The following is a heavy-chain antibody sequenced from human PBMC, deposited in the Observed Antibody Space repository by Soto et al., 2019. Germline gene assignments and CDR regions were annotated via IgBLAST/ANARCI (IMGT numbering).Heavy chain of an antibody. V-gene: IGHV4-39*01. CDR3: ARRTGYGGNFFDY. CDR1: GVSIGSSSYY. CDR2: IYYSGST. Sequence: SATLPLTCTVSGVSIGSSSYYWGWIRQPPRKGLEWIGSIYYSGSTYYNPSLKSRVTISVDTSKNQFSLKLSSVTAADTAVYYCARRTGYGGNFFDYWGQGTLVTVSS. J-gene: IGHJ4*01. D-gene: IGHD6-25*01.